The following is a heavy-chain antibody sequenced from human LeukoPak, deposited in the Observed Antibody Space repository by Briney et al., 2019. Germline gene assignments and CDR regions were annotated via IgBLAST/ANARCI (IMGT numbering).Heavy chain of an antibody. J-gene: IGHJ4*02. Sequence: PGGSLRLSCAASGFTVSSNYVSWVRQAPGRGLEWVSTIFPAGTTYYADSVKGRFTISRDNSGDTLYLQMNSLRAEDTAVYYCARRDSNGYYEDWGQGTLVTVSS. CDR3: ARRDSNGYYED. V-gene: IGHV3-53*01. CDR2: IFPAGTT. CDR1: GFTVSSNY. D-gene: IGHD3-22*01.